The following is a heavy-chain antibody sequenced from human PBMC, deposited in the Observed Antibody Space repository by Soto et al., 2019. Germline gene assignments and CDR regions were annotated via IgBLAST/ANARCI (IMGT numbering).Heavy chain of an antibody. CDR2: IIPIFGTA. J-gene: IGHJ4*02. Sequence: QVQLVQSGAEVKKPGSSVKVSCKASGGTFSSYAISWVRQAPGQGLEWMGGIIPIFGTANYAQKFQGRVTITADESTSTAYMELSSLRSEDTAVYYCARDYLSGITLVGSWYFDYWGQGTLVTVAS. D-gene: IGHD2-2*01. CDR3: ARDYLSGITLVGSWYFDY. V-gene: IGHV1-69*01. CDR1: GGTFSSYA.